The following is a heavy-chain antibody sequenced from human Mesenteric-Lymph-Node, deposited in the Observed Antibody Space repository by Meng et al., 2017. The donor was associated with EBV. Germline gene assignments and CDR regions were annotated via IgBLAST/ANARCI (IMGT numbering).Heavy chain of an antibody. D-gene: IGHD3-9*01. CDR3: ARVLSDYDLLTPGY. J-gene: IGHJ4*02. CDR1: GFTFSDYY. Sequence: QVQLEEVGVCLVRPGGSLRLSCPALGFTFSDYYMNWIRQAPGKGLEWVSYIDSSSTTIYYADSVKGRFTISRDNAKNSLYLQMNSLRPEDTAVYYCARVLSDYDLLTPGYWGQGTLVTVSS. CDR2: IDSSSTTI. V-gene: IGHV3-11*01.